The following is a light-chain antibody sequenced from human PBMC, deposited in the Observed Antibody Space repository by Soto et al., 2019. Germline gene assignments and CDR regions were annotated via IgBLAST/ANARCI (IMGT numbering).Light chain of an antibody. J-gene: IGKJ4*01. Sequence: DIQMTQSPSSLSASVGDRVTIVCRASQRVNTYLNWYKQKPGKAPKLLIHATSSLESGVPSRFSGSGSGTEFTLTISSLQPEDFATYYCQQSYGTPLTFGGGTKVDIK. CDR3: QQSYGTPLT. CDR1: QRVNTY. CDR2: ATS. V-gene: IGKV1-39*01.